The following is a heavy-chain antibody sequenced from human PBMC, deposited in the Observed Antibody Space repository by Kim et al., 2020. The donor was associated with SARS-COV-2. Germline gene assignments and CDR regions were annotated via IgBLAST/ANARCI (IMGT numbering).Heavy chain of an antibody. CDR3: ARVGCSSTSCWVNYGMDV. Sequence: SETLSLTCTVSGGSISSYYWSWIRQPPGKGLEWIGYIYYSGSTNYNPSLKSRVTISVDTSKNQFSLKLSSVTAADTAVYYCARVGCSSTSCWVNYGMDVWGQGTTVTVSS. J-gene: IGHJ6*02. CDR2: IYYSGST. V-gene: IGHV4-59*13. CDR1: GGSISSYY. D-gene: IGHD2-2*01.